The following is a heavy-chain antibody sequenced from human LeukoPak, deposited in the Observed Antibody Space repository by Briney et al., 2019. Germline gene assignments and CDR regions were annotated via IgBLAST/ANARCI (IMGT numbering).Heavy chain of an antibody. J-gene: IGHJ4*02. CDR3: ARDPTTVTSIFDS. V-gene: IGHV4-4*07. CDR1: GVSISAYY. Sequence: DPSDTLSLTCTVSGVSISAYYWSWIRQPAGSGLEWVGRIYPGESIYATENSYYNPSLNSRVTMSGDTSKNQLTLKLSSVTAADTAIYYCARDPTTVTSIFDSWGSGTLVTVSS. D-gene: IGHD4-17*01. CDR2: IYPGESIYATENS.